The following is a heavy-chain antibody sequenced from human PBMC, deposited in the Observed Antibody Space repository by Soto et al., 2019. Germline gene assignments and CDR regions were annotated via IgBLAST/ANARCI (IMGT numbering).Heavy chain of an antibody. Sequence: PGESLKISCKGSGYSFTNYWIGWVRQMPGKGLEWVGIIYPGDSDTRYSPSFQGLVTISADKYINTAYLQWRSLRASDTAIYYCVRNRANSKAIKGFDPWGQGTLVTVSS. CDR1: GYSFTNYW. J-gene: IGHJ5*02. D-gene: IGHD1-7*01. CDR2: IYPGDSDT. CDR3: VRNRANSKAIKGFDP. V-gene: IGHV5-51*01.